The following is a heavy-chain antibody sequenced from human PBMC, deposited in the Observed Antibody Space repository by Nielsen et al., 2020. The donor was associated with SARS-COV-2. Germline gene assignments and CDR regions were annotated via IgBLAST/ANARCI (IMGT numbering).Heavy chain of an antibody. V-gene: IGHV5-51*01. J-gene: IGHJ6*03. CDR2: IDPNDSDT. CDR1: GYSFTRFW. D-gene: IGHD2-21*01. Sequence: GESLKISCKGSGYSFTRFWIGWVRQMPGKGLEWMGIIDPNDSDTRYNPSLKSRVTLSMDKSKRQFSLRLTSVSAADTAVYFCARGNLVVVPSPVLGLGPFFYYFNLDVWGKGTTVIVSS. CDR3: ARGNLVVVPSPVLGLGPFFYYFNLDV.